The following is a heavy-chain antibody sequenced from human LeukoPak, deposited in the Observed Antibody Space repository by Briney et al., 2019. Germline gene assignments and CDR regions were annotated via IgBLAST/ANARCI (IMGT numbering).Heavy chain of an antibody. CDR1: GFTVSNNY. J-gene: IGHJ4*02. Sequence: GGSLRLSCAASGFTVSNNYMSWVRQAPGKGLEWVSAISGSGGSTYYADSVKGRFTISRDNSKNTLYLQMNSLRAEDTAVYYCAKGTTYYYGSGSLYYFDYWGQGTLVTVSS. CDR3: AKGTTYYYGSGSLYYFDY. D-gene: IGHD3-10*01. CDR2: ISGSGGST. V-gene: IGHV3-23*01.